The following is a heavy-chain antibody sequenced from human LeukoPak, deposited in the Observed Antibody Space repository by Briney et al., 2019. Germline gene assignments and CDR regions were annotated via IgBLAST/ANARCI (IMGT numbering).Heavy chain of an antibody. V-gene: IGHV4-59*01. CDR3: ARASGGYYNNWFDP. D-gene: IGHD3-22*01. CDR2: IYYTGST. CDR1: GGSISSYY. Sequence: SETLSLTCTVSGGSISSYYWSWIRQPPGKGLEWMGYIYYTGSTNYNPSLKNRVTISVDTSKNQFSLRLSSVTAADTAVYYCARASGGYYNNWFDPWGQGTPVTVSS. J-gene: IGHJ5*02.